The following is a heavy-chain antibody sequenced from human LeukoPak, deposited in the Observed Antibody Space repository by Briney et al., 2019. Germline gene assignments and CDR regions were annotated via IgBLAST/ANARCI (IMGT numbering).Heavy chain of an antibody. Sequence: PGRSLRLSCGASGFTFSSYVMHWVRQAPGKGLEWVAVIWYDGSNKYYADSVKGRFTISRDNSKNTLFLQMNSLRAEDTAVYYCARDPDVTDWGQGTLVTVSS. CDR3: ARDPDVTD. CDR1: GFTFSSYV. D-gene: IGHD2-21*02. J-gene: IGHJ4*02. V-gene: IGHV3-33*01. CDR2: IWYDGSNK.